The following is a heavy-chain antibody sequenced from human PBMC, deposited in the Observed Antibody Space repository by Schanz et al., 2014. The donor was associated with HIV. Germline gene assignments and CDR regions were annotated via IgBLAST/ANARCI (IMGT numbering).Heavy chain of an antibody. D-gene: IGHD1-26*01. CDR2: ISGSGGST. Sequence: QVQLVESGGGVVQPGRSLRLSCAASGFTFSNYGMNWVRQAPGKGLEWVSDISGSGGSTYYADSVKGRFTISRDDSRNTLFLQMNSLRAADTAIYYCARERVGAIDCWGQGTLVTVSS. V-gene: IGHV3-NL1*01. CDR1: GFTFSNYG. CDR3: ARERVGAIDC. J-gene: IGHJ4*02.